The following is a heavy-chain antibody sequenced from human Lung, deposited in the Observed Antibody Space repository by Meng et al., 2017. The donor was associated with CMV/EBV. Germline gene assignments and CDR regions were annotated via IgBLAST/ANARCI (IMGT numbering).Heavy chain of an antibody. CDR2: IYYSGST. V-gene: IGHV4-59*01. Sequence: SDTLSLTXPVPGGSISSYYWSWIRQPPGKGLEWIGYIYYSGSTNYNPSLKSRVTISVDTSKNQLSLKLSSVTAADTAVYYCARVRHVGGRHWCDPWGQGTLVTFSS. CDR3: ARVRHVGGRHWCDP. CDR1: GGSISSYY. J-gene: IGHJ5*02. D-gene: IGHD1-26*01.